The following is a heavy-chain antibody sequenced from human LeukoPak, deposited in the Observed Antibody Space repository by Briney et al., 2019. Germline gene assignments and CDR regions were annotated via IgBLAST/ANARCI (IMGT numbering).Heavy chain of an antibody. J-gene: IGHJ4*02. CDR3: ARHGRKFCSSTSCSHYFDY. Sequence: KPSETLSLTCTVSGVSISSYDWSWIRQPPGKGLEWVGYISYSGSTNYNPSLKSRVPISVDPSNNQFSLQLSSVTTAHPAVYYCARHGRKFCSSTSCSHYFDYWGQGTLVAVST. CDR2: ISYSGST. D-gene: IGHD2-2*01. CDR1: GVSISSYD. V-gene: IGHV4-59*08.